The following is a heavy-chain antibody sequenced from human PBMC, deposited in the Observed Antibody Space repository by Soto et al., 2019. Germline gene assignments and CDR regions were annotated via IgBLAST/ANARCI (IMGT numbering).Heavy chain of an antibody. Sequence: QVQLQQWGAGVLKPSETLSLSCAVYGGSFSGYSWNWIRQLPGKGLEWIGEINHSGSTNYNPSLKTRVTISVDSSKNQFSLKVKFVTAADTAVYYCARETGDSDYWGQGTLVTVSS. J-gene: IGHJ4*02. CDR3: ARETGDSDY. CDR1: GGSFSGYS. V-gene: IGHV4-34*01. D-gene: IGHD7-27*01. CDR2: INHSGST.